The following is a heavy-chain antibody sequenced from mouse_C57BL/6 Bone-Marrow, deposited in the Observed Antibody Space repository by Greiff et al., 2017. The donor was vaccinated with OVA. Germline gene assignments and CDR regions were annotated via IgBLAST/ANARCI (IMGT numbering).Heavy chain of an antibody. V-gene: IGHV2-2*01. CDR1: GFSLTSYG. Sequence: QVHVKQSGPGLVQPSQSLSITCTVSGFSLTSYGVHWVRQSPGKGLEWLGVIWSGGSTDYNAAFISRLSISKDNSKSQVFFKMNSLQADDTAIYYCAREDDGYPWFAYWGQGTLVTVSA. D-gene: IGHD2-3*01. J-gene: IGHJ3*01. CDR2: IWSGGST. CDR3: AREDDGYPWFAY.